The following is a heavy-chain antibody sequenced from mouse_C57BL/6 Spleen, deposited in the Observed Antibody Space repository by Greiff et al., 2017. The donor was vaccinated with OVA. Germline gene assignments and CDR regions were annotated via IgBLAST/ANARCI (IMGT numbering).Heavy chain of an antibody. J-gene: IGHJ1*03. Sequence: QVQLKESGAELVRPGASVTLSCKASGYTFTDYEMHWVKQTPVHGLEWIGAIDPETGGTDYNQKFKGKAILTADKSSSTAYMELRSLTSEDSAFYYCTRRGAKYFDVWGTGTTVTVSS. CDR1: GYTFTDYE. D-gene: IGHD1-1*01. CDR3: TRRGAKYFDV. V-gene: IGHV1-15*01. CDR2: IDPETGGT.